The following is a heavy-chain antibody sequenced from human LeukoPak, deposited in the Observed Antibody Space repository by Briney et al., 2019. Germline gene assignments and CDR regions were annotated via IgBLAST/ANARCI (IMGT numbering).Heavy chain of an antibody. J-gene: IGHJ4*02. CDR2: INPNSGGT. V-gene: IGHV1-2*02. CDR3: AREREELLDY. D-gene: IGHD1-26*01. CDR1: GYTFTGYY. Sequence: ASVKVSCKASGYTFTGYYIHWVRQAPGQGLEWMGWINPNSGGTHYAHKFQGRVTMTRDTSISTAYMELSRLRSDDTAVYYCAREREELLDYWGQGTLVTVYS.